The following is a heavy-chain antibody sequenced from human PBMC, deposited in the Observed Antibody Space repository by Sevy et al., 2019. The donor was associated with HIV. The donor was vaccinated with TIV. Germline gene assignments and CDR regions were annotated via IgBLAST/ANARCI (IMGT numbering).Heavy chain of an antibody. CDR3: TRGPEKGYDFWSGYYTSALYGMDV. CDR1: GFTFGDYA. V-gene: IGHV3-49*03. CDR2: IRSKAYGGTT. D-gene: IGHD3-3*01. Sequence: GGSLRLSCTASGFTFGDYAMSWFRQAPGKGLEWVGFIRSKAYGGTTEYAASVKGRLTISRDDSKSIAYLQMNSLKTEDTAVYYCTRGPEKGYDFWSGYYTSALYGMDVWGQGTTVTVSS. J-gene: IGHJ6*02.